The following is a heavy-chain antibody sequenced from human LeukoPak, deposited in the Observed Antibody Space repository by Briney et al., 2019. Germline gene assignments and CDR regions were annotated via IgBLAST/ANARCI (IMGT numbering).Heavy chain of an antibody. J-gene: IGHJ6*02. CDR1: GFTFSSYA. D-gene: IGHD6-19*01. CDR3: AKESDSSGWKFYGMDV. CDR2: ISYDGSDK. Sequence: GRSLRLSCAASGFTFSSYAMHWVRQAPGKGLEWVAAISYDGSDKHTADAVKGRFTVSRDNSKNTLYLQMNSIRIEDTAVYYCAKESDSSGWKFYGMDVWGQGTTVTVSS. V-gene: IGHV3-30-3*01.